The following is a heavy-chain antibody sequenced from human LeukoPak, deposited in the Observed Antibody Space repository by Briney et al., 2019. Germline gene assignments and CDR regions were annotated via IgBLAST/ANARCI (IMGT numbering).Heavy chain of an antibody. D-gene: IGHD5-12*01. Sequence: GGSLRLSCAASGCTFSSYEMNWVRQHPGKGLYYVSAISINGGSTYYADSVRGRFTISRDNSKNTLYVQMSSLRPDDTAVYYCVRPYDENPVGWFHPWGQGTLVTVSS. V-gene: IGHV3-64*05. J-gene: IGHJ5*02. CDR3: VRPYDENPVGWFHP. CDR1: GCTFSSYE. CDR2: ISINGGST.